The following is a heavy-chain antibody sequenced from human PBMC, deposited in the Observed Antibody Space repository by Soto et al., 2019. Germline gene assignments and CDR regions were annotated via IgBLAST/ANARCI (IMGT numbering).Heavy chain of an antibody. CDR2: ISGYNGDI. J-gene: IGHJ4*01. V-gene: IGHV1-18*04. CDR1: GYTFNRHG. D-gene: IGHD1-26*01. Sequence: QVHLVQSGGEVKKPGASVKVSCKASGYTFNRHGITWVRQAPGQGLEWMGWISGYNGDINYEQKFQDRVTLSSDTLTSTVYLEPKSLRFDDTAVYYCARVRIVGAREVDFWGQGNLVTVSS. CDR3: ARVRIVGAREVDF.